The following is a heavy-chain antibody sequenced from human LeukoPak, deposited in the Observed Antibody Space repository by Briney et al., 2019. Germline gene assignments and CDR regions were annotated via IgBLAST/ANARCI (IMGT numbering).Heavy chain of an antibody. CDR2: IIPIFGTA. V-gene: IGHV1-69*13. CDR1: GGTFSSYA. J-gene: IGHJ6*03. D-gene: IGHD4/OR15-4a*01. CDR3: ARGFYGGYYYYYYMDV. Sequence: SVKVSCKASGGTFSSYAISWVRQAPGQGLEWMGGIIPIFGTANYAQKFQGRVTITADESTSTAYMELSSLKASDTAMYYCARGFYGGYYYYYYMDVWGKGTTVTVSS.